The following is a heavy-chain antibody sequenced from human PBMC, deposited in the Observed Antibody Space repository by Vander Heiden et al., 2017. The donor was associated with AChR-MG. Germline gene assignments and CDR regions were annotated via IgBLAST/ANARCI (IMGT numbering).Heavy chain of an antibody. CDR3: ARIQGSRKYSQNGFDY. CDR2: IFSNDEK. V-gene: IGHV2-26*01. CDR1: GFALSTARMG. Sequence: QVTLTESGPVLVKPTETLTLTCTVSGFALSTARMGVSWIRQPPGKALEWLAHIFSNDEKSYSKSLKSRLTISKDTSKSQVVLTMTNMDPVDTATYYCARIQGSRKYSQNGFDYWGQGTLVTVSS. J-gene: IGHJ4*02. D-gene: IGHD5-18*01.